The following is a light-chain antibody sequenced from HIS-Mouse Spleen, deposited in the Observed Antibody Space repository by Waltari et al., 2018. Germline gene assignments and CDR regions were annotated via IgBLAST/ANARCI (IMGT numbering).Light chain of an antibody. CDR2: RNN. V-gene: IGLV1-47*01. CDR1: SSNIGSNY. Sequence: QSVLTQPPSASGTPGQRVTIPCSGRSSNIGSNYVYWYQQLPGTAPKLLIYRNNQRPSGVPDRFSGSKSGTSASLAISGLRSEDEADYYCAAWDDSLSGPWVFGGGTKLTVL. J-gene: IGLJ3*02. CDR3: AAWDDSLSGPWV.